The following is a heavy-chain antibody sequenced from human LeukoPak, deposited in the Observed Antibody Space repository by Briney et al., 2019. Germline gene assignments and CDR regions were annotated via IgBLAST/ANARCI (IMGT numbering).Heavy chain of an antibody. Sequence: SETLSLTCTVSGGSISSSSYYWGWIRQPPGKGLEWIGSIYYSGSTYYNPSLKSRVTISVDTSKNQFSLKLSSVTAADTAFYYCARGGFCSGGSCYSSFDDWGQGSLVTVSS. D-gene: IGHD2-15*01. CDR3: ARGGFCSGGSCYSSFDD. V-gene: IGHV4-39*07. CDR2: IYYSGST. CDR1: GGSISSSSYY. J-gene: IGHJ4*02.